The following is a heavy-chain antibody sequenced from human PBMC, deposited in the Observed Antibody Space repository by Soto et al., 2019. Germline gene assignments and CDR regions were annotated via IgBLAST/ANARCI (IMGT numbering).Heavy chain of an antibody. Sequence: QVQLVQSGAEVKKPESSVKVSCKAPGGTFSTYAISWVRQAPGQGLEWMGGIIPMFGTANYAQRFQDRVTITADESRNTVYMELSRLRSEGTAVYFCASGIQLWLRRINNGYSGWGQGTLVTVSS. CDR3: ASGIQLWLRRINNGYSG. CDR1: GGTFSTYA. D-gene: IGHD5-18*01. CDR2: IIPMFGTA. J-gene: IGHJ4*02. V-gene: IGHV1-69*12.